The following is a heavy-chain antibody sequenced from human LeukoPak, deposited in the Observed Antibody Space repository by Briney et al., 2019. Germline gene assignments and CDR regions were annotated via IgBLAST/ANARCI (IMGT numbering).Heavy chain of an antibody. CDR1: GFTFSSYA. J-gene: IGHJ6*02. CDR2: ISASGGST. Sequence: GGSLRLSCAASGFTFSSYAMNWVRQAPGKGLEWVSSISASGGSTYYADSVKGRFTISRENAQNTLYLQMNFLRVEDTAVYYCAKTSEMATTFYYHGLDVWGQGTTVTVSS. D-gene: IGHD5-24*01. V-gene: IGHV3-23*01. CDR3: AKTSEMATTFYYHGLDV.